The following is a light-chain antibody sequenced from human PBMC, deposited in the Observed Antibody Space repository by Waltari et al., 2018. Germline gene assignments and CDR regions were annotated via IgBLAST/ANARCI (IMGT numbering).Light chain of an antibody. CDR3: ATWDANLNGVV. J-gene: IGLJ2*01. Sequence: QSVLTQPPSVSGTPGQRVTISCSGSSSNIACNSVNWYQQVPGKAPKLLIYNYRQRPSGVSDRFAGTKADSSASLAISGLRSEDEAHYYCATWDANLNGVVFGGGTKLTVL. V-gene: IGLV1-44*01. CDR1: SSNIACNS. CDR2: NYR.